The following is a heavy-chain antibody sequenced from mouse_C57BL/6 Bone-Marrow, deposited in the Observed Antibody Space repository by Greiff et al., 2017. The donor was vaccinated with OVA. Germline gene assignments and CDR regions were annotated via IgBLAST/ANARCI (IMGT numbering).Heavy chain of an antibody. V-gene: IGHV5-12*01. J-gene: IGHJ1*03. CDR2: ISNGGGSN. CDR1: GFTFSDYY. CDR3: ARHRYDPYFDV. D-gene: IGHD2-3*01. Sequence: DVQLVESGGGLVQPGGSLKLSCAASGFTFSDYYMYWVRQTPETRLEWVAYISNGGGSNYYPDTVKGRLTISRDNAKNTLYLQMSRLKSDDTAMYYCARHRYDPYFDVWGTGTTVTVSS.